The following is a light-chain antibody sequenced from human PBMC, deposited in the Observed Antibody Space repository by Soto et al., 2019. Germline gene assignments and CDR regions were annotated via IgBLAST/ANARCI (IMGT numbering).Light chain of an antibody. CDR1: QTVSSSY. V-gene: IGKV3-20*01. Sequence: EILLTQSPGTLSLSPGERATLSCRASQTVSSSYLAWYQQKPGQAPRLLIYGASSRATGIPDRFSGSGSGTDFTLTISRLEPEDFAMYYCQQYGSSPPVTFGQGTRLEIK. CDR2: GAS. CDR3: QQYGSSPPVT. J-gene: IGKJ5*01.